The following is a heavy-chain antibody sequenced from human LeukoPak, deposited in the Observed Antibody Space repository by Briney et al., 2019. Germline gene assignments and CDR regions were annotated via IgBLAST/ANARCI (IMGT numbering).Heavy chain of an antibody. J-gene: IGHJ4*02. V-gene: IGHV3-23*01. CDR3: VKGVGSYYNYFDY. CDR2: ISGSGGST. Sequence: PGGSLRLSCAASGFTFSSYAMSWVRQAPGKGLEWVSAISGSGGSTYYADSVKGRFTISRDNSKNTLYLQMNSLRAEDTAVYYCVKGVGSYYNYFDYWGQGTLVTVSS. D-gene: IGHD1-26*01. CDR1: GFTFSSYA.